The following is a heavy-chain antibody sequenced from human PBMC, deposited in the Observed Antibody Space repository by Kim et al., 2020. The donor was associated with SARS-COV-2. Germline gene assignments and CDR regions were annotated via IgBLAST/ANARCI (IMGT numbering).Heavy chain of an antibody. J-gene: IGHJ4*02. CDR1: GFTFSNAW. CDR2: IKSKTDGGTT. Sequence: GGSLRLSCAASGFTFSNAWMSWVRQAPGKGLEWVGRIKSKTDGGTTDYAAPVKGRFIISRDDSKNTLYLQMNSLKTEDTAVYYCTTDLVMRYDSSGILYYFDYWGQGTLVTVSS. D-gene: IGHD3-22*01. CDR3: TTDLVMRYDSSGILYYFDY. V-gene: IGHV3-15*01.